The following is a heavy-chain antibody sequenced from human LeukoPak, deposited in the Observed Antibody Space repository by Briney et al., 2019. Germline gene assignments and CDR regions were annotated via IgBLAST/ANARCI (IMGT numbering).Heavy chain of an antibody. J-gene: IGHJ4*02. CDR2: IYHSGST. D-gene: IGHD3-22*01. V-gene: IGHV4-38-2*02. CDR1: GYSISGGYY. Sequence: SETLSLTCAVSGYSISGGYYWGWIRQPPGKGLEWIGSIYHSGSTYYNPSLKSRVTISVDTSKNQFSLKLSSVTAADTAVYHCARDLNYYDSSGFWDYWGQGTLVTVSS. CDR3: ARDLNYYDSSGFWDY.